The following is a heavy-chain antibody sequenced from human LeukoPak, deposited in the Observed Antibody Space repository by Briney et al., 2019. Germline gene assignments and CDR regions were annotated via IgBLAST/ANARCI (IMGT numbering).Heavy chain of an antibody. D-gene: IGHD3-10*01. V-gene: IGHV3-23*01. J-gene: IGHJ4*02. CDR3: AKRVGFHFDY. CDR2: IRGIGGRT. Sequence: PGGSLRLSCAASGFTFSSYAMSWVRQAPGKGLEWVSAIRGIGGRTYYADSVKGRFTISRDNSKNTLSPQLNSLRAEGTAVYYCAKRVGFHFDYWGQGTLVTVSS. CDR1: GFTFSSYA.